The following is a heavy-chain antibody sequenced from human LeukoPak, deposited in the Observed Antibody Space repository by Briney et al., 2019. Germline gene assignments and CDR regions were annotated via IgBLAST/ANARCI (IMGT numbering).Heavy chain of an antibody. Sequence: SETLSLTCTVSGGSVSSGSYYWSWIRQPPGKGLEWIGYIYYSGSTNYNPSLKSRVTISVDTSKNQFSLKLSSVTAADTAVYYCAREDSSGWYNYWGQGTLVTVSS. J-gene: IGHJ4*02. CDR1: GGSVSSGSYY. CDR2: IYYSGST. D-gene: IGHD6-19*01. CDR3: AREDSSGWYNY. V-gene: IGHV4-61*01.